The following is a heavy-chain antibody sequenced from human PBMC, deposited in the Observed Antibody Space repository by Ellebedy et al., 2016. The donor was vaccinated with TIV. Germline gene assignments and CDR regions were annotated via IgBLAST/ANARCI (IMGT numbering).Heavy chain of an antibody. V-gene: IGHV4-30-2*02. Sequence: SETLSLXXTVSGGSISSGGYSWNWIRQPPGKGLEWIGNMYHSGSTYYNPSFKSRVSTSVDTSKNQFSLKLSSVTAADTAVYYCAKDAIAVAGTSRSVYWFDPWGRGTLVTVSS. CDR2: MYHSGST. J-gene: IGHJ5*02. CDR3: AKDAIAVAGTSRSVYWFDP. CDR1: GGSISSGGYS. D-gene: IGHD6-19*01.